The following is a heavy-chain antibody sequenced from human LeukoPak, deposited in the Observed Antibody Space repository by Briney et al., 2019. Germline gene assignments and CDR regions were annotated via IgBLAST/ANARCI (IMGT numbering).Heavy chain of an antibody. CDR3: ARDRSIQYQLLVYWFDP. D-gene: IGHD2-2*01. J-gene: IGHJ5*02. V-gene: IGHV4-38-2*02. CDR2: IYHSGST. CDR1: GYSISSGYY. Sequence: SETLSLTCTVSGYSISSGYYWGWIRQPLGKGLEWIGSIYHSGSTYYNPSLKSRVTISVDTSKNQFSLKLSSVTAADTAVYYCARDRSIQYQLLVYWFDPWGQGTLDTVSS.